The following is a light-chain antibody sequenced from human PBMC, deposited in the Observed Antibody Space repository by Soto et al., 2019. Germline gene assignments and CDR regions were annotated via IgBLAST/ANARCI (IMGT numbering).Light chain of an antibody. J-gene: IGKJ4*01. CDR2: DSS. Sequence: EIRMTQSPAILSVSPGESATLSCRASQSVSSHVVWYQQKPGQAPRLLISDSSTTGFPARFSGSGSGTDFTLTISSLEPEDFAVYYCQQRSNWPLTFGGGTKVEIK. CDR1: QSVSSH. CDR3: QQRSNWPLT. V-gene: IGKV3-11*01.